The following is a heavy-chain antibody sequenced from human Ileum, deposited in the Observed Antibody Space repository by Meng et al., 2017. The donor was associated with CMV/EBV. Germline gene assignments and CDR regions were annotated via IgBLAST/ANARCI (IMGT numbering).Heavy chain of an antibody. CDR1: GSTFSNYA. V-gene: IGHV3-30*14. Sequence: GGSLRPSCVASGSTFSNYALHWVRQPPGKGLEWVALISYVGIDEFYADSVKGRFTISRDNSMNTLYLQMNSLRAEDTAIYYCARVLQRIYCGDNCYSDYWGQGTLVTVSS. J-gene: IGHJ4*02. CDR2: ISYVGIDE. CDR3: ARVLQRIYCGDNCYSDY. D-gene: IGHD2-21*01.